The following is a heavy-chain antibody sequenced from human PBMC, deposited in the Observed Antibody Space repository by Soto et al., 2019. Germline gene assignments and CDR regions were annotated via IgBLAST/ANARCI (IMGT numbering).Heavy chain of an antibody. Sequence: QVQLQESGPGLVKPSQTLSLTCTVSGGSISSGGYYWSWIRQHPGKGLEWIGYIYYSGSTYYNPSLKCRVTLSVDTSKNQFSLKLSSVTAADTAVYYCARGPLSGYSYGFYYWGQGTLVTVSS. J-gene: IGHJ4*02. CDR3: ARGPLSGYSYGFYY. CDR2: IYYSGST. V-gene: IGHV4-31*03. CDR1: GGSISSGGYY. D-gene: IGHD5-18*01.